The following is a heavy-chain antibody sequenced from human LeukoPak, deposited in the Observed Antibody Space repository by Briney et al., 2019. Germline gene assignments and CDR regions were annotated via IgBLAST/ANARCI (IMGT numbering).Heavy chain of an antibody. V-gene: IGHV5-51*01. CDR2: IYPGDSDT. CDR3: ARHSVDHGWFDP. D-gene: IGHD4-17*01. CDR1: GYSFTNYW. J-gene: IGHJ5*02. Sequence: GESLKISCKGSGYSFTNYWIGWGRRMPGKALEWMGIIYPGDSDTRYSPSFRGQVTTSADKSISTAYLQWSSLKASDTAMYYCARHSVDHGWFDPWGQGTLVTVSS.